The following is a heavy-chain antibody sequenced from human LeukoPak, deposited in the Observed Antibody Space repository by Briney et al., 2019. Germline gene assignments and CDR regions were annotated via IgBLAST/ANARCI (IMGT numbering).Heavy chain of an antibody. CDR1: GFTVSSNY. J-gene: IGHJ6*02. CDR3: ASFYGSGSYSYYYGMDV. CDR2: IYSGGST. Sequence: PGGSLRLSCAASGFTVSSNYMSWVRQAPGKGLEWVSVIYSGGSTYYADSVKGRFTISRDNSKNTLYLQMNSLRAEDTAVYYCASFYGSGSYSYYYGMDVWGRGTTVTVSS. D-gene: IGHD3-10*01. V-gene: IGHV3-53*01.